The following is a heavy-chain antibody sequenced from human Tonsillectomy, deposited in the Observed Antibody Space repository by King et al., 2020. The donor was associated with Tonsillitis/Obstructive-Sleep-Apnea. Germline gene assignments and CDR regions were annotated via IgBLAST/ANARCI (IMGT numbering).Heavy chain of an antibody. Sequence: VQLVESGGGLVQPGGSLRLSCAASGFTFRSHAMSWVRQAPGKGLEWVSRISGLXDKTYXADSVSGRITISRDNSRNTLYLQMNSLRVEDTAVYYCAXVXRDGXXXXVSAGKEXXXYYXDMDVXXQGTXVTXS. CDR2: ISGLXDKT. V-gene: IGHV3-23*04. J-gene: IGHJ6*01. CDR1: GFTFRSHA. D-gene: IGHD3-10*01. CDR3: AXVXRDGXXXXVSAGKEXXXYYXDMDV.